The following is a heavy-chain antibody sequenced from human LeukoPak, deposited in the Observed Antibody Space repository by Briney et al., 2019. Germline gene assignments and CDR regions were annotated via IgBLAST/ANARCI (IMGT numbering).Heavy chain of an antibody. CDR2: ISYDGSNK. J-gene: IGHJ6*02. Sequence: GGSLRLSCAASGFTFSSYGMHWVRQAPGKGLEWVAVISYDGSNKYYADSVKGRFTISRDNSKNTLYLQMNSLRAEDTAVYYCAKDQVAAAETYYYGMDVWGQGTTVTVSS. V-gene: IGHV3-30*18. D-gene: IGHD6-13*01. CDR1: GFTFSSYG. CDR3: AKDQVAAAETYYYGMDV.